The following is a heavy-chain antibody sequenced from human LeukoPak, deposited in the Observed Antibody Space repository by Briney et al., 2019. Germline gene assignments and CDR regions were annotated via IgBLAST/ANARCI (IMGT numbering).Heavy chain of an antibody. CDR3: ARRGGFRYFDY. V-gene: IGHV4-34*01. CDR2: INHSGST. D-gene: IGHD3-16*01. CDR1: GGSISSYS. Sequence: SETLSLTCTVSGGSISSYSWSWIRQPPGKGLEWIGEINHSGSTNYNPSLKSRVTISVDTSKNQFSLKLSSVTAADTAVYYCARRGGFRYFDYWGQGTLVTVSS. J-gene: IGHJ4*02.